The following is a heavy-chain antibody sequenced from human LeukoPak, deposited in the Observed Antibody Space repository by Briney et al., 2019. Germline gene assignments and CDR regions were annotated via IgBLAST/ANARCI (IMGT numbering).Heavy chain of an antibody. CDR2: ISSSSSYI. V-gene: IGHV3-21*01. D-gene: IGHD6-19*01. Sequence: GSLRLSCAASGFTSSSYSMSWVRQAPGKGLEWVSSISSSSSYIYYADSVKGRFTISRDNAKNSLYLQMNSLRAEDTAVYYCARDRVTGTPLFDYWGQGTLVTVSS. CDR3: ARDRVTGTPLFDY. J-gene: IGHJ4*02. CDR1: GFTSSSYS.